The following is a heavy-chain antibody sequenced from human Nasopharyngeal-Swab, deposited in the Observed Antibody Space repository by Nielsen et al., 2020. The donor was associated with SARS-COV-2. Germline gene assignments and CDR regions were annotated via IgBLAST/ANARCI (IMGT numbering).Heavy chain of an antibody. Sequence: SVKVSCKASGGTFSSYAISWVRQAPGQGLEWMGGIIPIFGTANYAQKFQGRVTITADKSTSTAYMELSSLRSEDTAVYYCARGGMAANPFDYWGQGTLVTVSS. CDR1: GGTFSSYA. J-gene: IGHJ4*02. CDR3: ARGGMAANPFDY. CDR2: IIPIFGTA. V-gene: IGHV1-69*06. D-gene: IGHD5-24*01.